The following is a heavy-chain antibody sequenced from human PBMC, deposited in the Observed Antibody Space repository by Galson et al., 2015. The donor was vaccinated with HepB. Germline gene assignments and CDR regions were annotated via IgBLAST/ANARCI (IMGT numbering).Heavy chain of an antibody. V-gene: IGHV3-53*01. J-gene: IGHJ4*02. CDR1: GFTVSSNY. CDR2: IYSGGST. D-gene: IGHD6-13*01. Sequence: SLRLSCAASGFTVSSNYMSWVRQAPGKGLEWVSVIYSGGSTYYADSVKGRFTISRDNSKNTLYLQMNSLGAEDTAVYYCARDNPAAGTFDYWGQGTLVTVSS. CDR3: ARDNPAAGTFDY.